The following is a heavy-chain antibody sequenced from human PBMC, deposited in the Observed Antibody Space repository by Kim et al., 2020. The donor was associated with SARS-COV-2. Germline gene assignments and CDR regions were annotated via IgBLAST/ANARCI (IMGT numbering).Heavy chain of an antibody. CDR1: GFTFSSYG. V-gene: IGHV3-30*18. J-gene: IGHJ4*02. Sequence: GGSLRLSCAASGFTFSSYGMHWVRQAPGKGLEWVAVISYDGSNKYYADSVKGRFTISRDNSKNTLYLQMNSLRAEDTAVYYCAKDLDDIVVVPAAIDYWGQGTLVTVSS. CDR3: AKDLDDIVVVPAAIDY. D-gene: IGHD2-2*01. CDR2: ISYDGSNK.